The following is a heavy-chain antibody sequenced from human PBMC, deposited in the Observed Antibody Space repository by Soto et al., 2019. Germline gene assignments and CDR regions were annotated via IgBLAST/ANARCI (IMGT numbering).Heavy chain of an antibody. D-gene: IGHD3-10*01. CDR3: ARESAGSGKNNWFDP. Sequence: SETLSLTCTVYGGSISPYYSSWIRQPPGKGLEWIGYIYYSGNTYYNPFLKSRVTMSVDTSRNQLLLQLNSVTAADTAVYYCARESAGSGKNNWFDPWGQG. CDR1: GGSISPYY. J-gene: IGHJ5*02. V-gene: IGHV4-59*01. CDR2: IYYSGNT.